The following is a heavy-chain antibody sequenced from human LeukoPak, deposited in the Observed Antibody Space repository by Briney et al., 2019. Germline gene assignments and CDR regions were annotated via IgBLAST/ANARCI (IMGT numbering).Heavy chain of an antibody. CDR1: GFTFSIYS. CDR2: ISSSSSYI. D-gene: IGHD2-2*01. Sequence: GGSLRLSCAASGFTFSIYSMNLVRQAPGKGLEWVSSISSSSSYIYYADSVKGRFTISRDNAKNSLYLQMNSLRAEDTAVYYCAKDSRHQTYYFDYWGQGTLVTVSS. V-gene: IGHV3-21*01. J-gene: IGHJ4*02. CDR3: AKDSRHQTYYFDY.